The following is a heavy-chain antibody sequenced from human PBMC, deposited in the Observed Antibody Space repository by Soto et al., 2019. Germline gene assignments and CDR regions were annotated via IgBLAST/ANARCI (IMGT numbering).Heavy chain of an antibody. V-gene: IGHV4-39*01. J-gene: IGHJ6*03. CDR3: ARPTGTKPYYYYYMDV. Sequence: SETLSLTCTVSGGSISSSSYYWGWIRQPPGKGLEWIGSIYYSGSTYYNPSLKSRVTISVDTSKNQFSLKLSSVTAADTAVYYCARPTGTKPYYYYYMDVWGKGTTVTVSS. D-gene: IGHD1-7*01. CDR1: GGSISSSSYY. CDR2: IYYSGST.